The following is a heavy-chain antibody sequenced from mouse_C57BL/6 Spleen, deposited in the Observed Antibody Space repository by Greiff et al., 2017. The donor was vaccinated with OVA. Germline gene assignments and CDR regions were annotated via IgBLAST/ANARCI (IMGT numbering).Heavy chain of an antibody. Sequence: QVQLQQSGPELVKPGASVKISCKASGYAFSSSWMNWVKQRPGKGLEWIGRIYPGDGDTNYNGKFKGKATLTADKTSSTAYMQLSSLTSEDSAVXFCAREGVPRYFDVWGTGTTVTVSS. CDR3: AREGVPRYFDV. V-gene: IGHV1-82*01. CDR1: GYAFSSSW. CDR2: IYPGDGDT. J-gene: IGHJ1*03. D-gene: IGHD2-14*01.